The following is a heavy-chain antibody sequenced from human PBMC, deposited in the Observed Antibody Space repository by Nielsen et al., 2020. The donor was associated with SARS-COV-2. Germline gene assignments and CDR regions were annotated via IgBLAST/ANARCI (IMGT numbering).Heavy chain of an antibody. Sequence: GSSLNISCAASGFTFSSYSMNWVRPAPGKGLELVSYISSRSITIYYSDSVEGLFTISRDNSKNTLYQQMNSLRDEDTAVYYCARDQEGYYGSGSYEGDDYYYYYGMDVWGQGTTVTVSS. CDR2: ISSRSITI. CDR1: GFTFSSYS. CDR3: ARDQEGYYGSGSYEGDDYYYYYGMDV. V-gene: IGHV3-48*02. J-gene: IGHJ6*02. D-gene: IGHD3-10*01.